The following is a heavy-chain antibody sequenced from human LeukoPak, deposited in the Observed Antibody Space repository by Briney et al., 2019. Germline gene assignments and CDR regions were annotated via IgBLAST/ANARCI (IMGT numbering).Heavy chain of an antibody. J-gene: IGHJ4*02. CDR1: GYTFSNYY. D-gene: IGHD6-19*01. CDR2: LNPSGGTT. Sequence: ASVKVSCKASGYTFSNYYMHWVRQAPGQGLEWMGILNPSGGTTTYAQKFQGRVTMTRDTSTSTAYMELSSLRSEDTAVYYCARDKALLKGLVHYHFDYWGQGTLVTVPS. CDR3: ARDKALLKGLVHYHFDY. V-gene: IGHV1-46*01.